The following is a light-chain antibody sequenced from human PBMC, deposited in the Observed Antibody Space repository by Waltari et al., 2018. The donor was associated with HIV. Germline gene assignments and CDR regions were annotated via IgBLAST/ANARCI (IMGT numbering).Light chain of an antibody. CDR1: RSDIGTNY. CDR2: RNF. CDR3: AAWDDSLGGRWV. Sequence: QSVLTQPPSTSGTPGHTVTISCSGTRSDIGTNYVYWYQQVPGRAPKLLIYRNFQRPSGVPARFSGSKSGTSASLAISGLRSEDEAEYHCAAWDDSLGGRWVFGGGTKLTVL. V-gene: IGLV1-47*01. J-gene: IGLJ3*02.